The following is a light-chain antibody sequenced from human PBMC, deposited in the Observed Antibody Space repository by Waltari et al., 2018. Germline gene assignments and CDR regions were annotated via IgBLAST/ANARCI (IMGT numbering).Light chain of an antibody. Sequence: QAGLTQPPSVFKGLRQTATLTCTGNNRTIGNQGPAWLQQHQGHPPNLLSNSNTNRPSGISERFSASRSGSTASLTITGLQPEDEADYYCSAWDSSLSAWVFGGGTKLTVL. CDR1: NRTIGNQG. V-gene: IGLV10-54*04. J-gene: IGLJ3*02. CDR3: SAWDSSLSAWV. CDR2: SNT.